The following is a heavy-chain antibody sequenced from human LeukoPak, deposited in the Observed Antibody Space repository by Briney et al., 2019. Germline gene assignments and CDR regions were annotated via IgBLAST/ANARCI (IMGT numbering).Heavy chain of an antibody. D-gene: IGHD5-18*01. CDR2: ISGSGGST. Sequence: GSLRLSCAASGFTFSSYEMNWVRQAPGKGLEWVSAISGSGGSTYYADSVKGRFTISRDNAKNSLNLQMNSLRAEDTAVYYCARDRREIKLWPREYYYYYMDVRGKGTTVTISS. CDR1: GFTFSSYE. J-gene: IGHJ6*03. V-gene: IGHV3-48*03. CDR3: ARDRREIKLWPREYYYYYMDV.